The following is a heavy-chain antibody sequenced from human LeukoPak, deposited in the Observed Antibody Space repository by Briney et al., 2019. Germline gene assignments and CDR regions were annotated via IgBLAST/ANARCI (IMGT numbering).Heavy chain of an antibody. CDR2: IGIADDT. J-gene: IGHJ3*02. Sequence: GGSLRFSCAASGFTFRNYDMHWVRQFPGRGLEWVSAIGIADDTHYPDSVKGRFTISRENAKNSLYLQMNSLGDGDTAVYYCVRGGIQVSGIDAFDIWGQGTMVTVSS. CDR3: VRGGIQVSGIDAFDI. V-gene: IGHV3-13*01. CDR1: GFTFRNYD. D-gene: IGHD5/OR15-5a*01.